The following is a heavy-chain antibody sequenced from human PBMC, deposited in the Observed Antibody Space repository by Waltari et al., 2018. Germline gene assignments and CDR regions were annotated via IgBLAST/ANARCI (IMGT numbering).Heavy chain of an antibody. CDR3: ARVELPNNWFDP. D-gene: IGHD1-7*01. CDR2: ISPIFGTA. J-gene: IGHJ5*02. Sequence: QVQQVQSGAEVKKPESSVKVSCKASGGTFSSYAISWVRQVPGQGLEWMGGISPIFGTANYAQKFQGRVTITADESTSTAYMELSSLRSEDTAVYYCARVELPNNWFDPWGQGTLVTVSS. V-gene: IGHV1-69*13. CDR1: GGTFSSYA.